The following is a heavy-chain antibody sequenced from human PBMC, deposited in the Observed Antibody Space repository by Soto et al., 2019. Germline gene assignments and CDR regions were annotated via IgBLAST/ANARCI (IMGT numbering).Heavy chain of an antibody. CDR1: GGSFSGYY. CDR2: INHSGST. J-gene: IGHJ5*02. D-gene: IGHD6-13*01. CDR3: AREPYSSSWYGRWFDP. V-gene: IGHV4-34*01. Sequence: SETLSLTCAVYGGSFSGYYWSWVRQPPGKGLEWIGEINHSGSTNYNPSLKSRVTISVDTSKNQFSLKLSSVTAADTAVYYCAREPYSSSWYGRWFDPWGQGTLVTVS.